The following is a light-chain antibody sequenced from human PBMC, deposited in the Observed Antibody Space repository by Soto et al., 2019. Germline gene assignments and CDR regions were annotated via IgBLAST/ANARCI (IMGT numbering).Light chain of an antibody. CDR2: EVS. V-gene: IGLV2-14*01. CDR1: SSDVGGYNY. J-gene: IGLJ1*01. Sequence: QSLLTQPASVSGSPGQSITISCTGTSSDVGGYNYVSWSQQHPGKAPKLMIYEVSNRPSGVSNRFSGSKSGNTASLTISGLQAEDEADYYCSSYTSSSALYVFGTGTKLTVL. CDR3: SSYTSSSALYV.